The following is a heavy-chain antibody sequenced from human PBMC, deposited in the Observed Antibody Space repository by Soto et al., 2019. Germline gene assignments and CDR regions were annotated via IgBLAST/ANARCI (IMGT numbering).Heavy chain of an antibody. CDR1: GYTFTSYA. CDR3: ASRGSYWGIDY. V-gene: IGHV1-3*05. Sequence: QVQLVQSGAEEKKPGASVKVSCKASGYTFTSYAMHWVRQAPGQRLEWMGWINAGNGKTKYSQKFQGRVTITRDTSASTAYMELSSLRSEDTAVYYWASRGSYWGIDYWGQGTLVTVSS. CDR2: INAGNGKT. D-gene: IGHD1-26*01. J-gene: IGHJ4*02.